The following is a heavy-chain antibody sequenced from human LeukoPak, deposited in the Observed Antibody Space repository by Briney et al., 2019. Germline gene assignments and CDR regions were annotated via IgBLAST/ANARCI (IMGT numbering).Heavy chain of an antibody. J-gene: IGHJ4*02. V-gene: IGHV1-2*02. CDR1: GYTFTGYY. Sequence: ASVKVSCKASGYTFTGYYMHWVRQAPGQGLEWMGWINPNSGGTNYAQKFGGRVTMTRDTSISTVYMELSRLRSDDTAVYYCARDWGWGSGSYYNFWYFDYWGQGTLVTVSS. CDR3: ARDWGWGSGSYYNFWYFDY. D-gene: IGHD3-10*01. CDR2: INPNSGGT.